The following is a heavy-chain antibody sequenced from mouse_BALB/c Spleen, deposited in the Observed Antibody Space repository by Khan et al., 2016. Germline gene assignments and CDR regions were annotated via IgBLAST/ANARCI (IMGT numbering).Heavy chain of an antibody. CDR3: ASLPETIAY. CDR2: IRNKANYYTT. Sequence: EVELVESGGGLVQPGGSLRLSCATSGFTFTDYYMTWVRQPPGKALEWLGFIRNKANYYTTEYSASVKGRFTISRDNSQSILYLQMNTLRAADSATYYCASLPETIAYWGQGTLVTVSA. D-gene: IGHD2-1*01. J-gene: IGHJ3*01. V-gene: IGHV7-3*02. CDR1: GFTFTDYY.